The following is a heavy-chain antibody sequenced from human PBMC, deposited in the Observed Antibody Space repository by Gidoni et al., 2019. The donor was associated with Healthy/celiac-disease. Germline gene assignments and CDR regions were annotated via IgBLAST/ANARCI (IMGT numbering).Heavy chain of an antibody. CDR3: ARGLVGATIYFDY. CDR2: IYYSGST. J-gene: IGHJ4*02. V-gene: IGHV4-39*01. CDR1: GGSISSSSYY. D-gene: IGHD1-26*01. Sequence: QLQLQESGPGLVKPSETLSLTCTVSGGSISSSSYYCGWIRQPPGKGLEWIGSIYYSGSTYYTPSLKSRVTISVDTSKNQFSLKLSSVTAADTAVYYCARGLVGATIYFDYWGQGTLVTVSS.